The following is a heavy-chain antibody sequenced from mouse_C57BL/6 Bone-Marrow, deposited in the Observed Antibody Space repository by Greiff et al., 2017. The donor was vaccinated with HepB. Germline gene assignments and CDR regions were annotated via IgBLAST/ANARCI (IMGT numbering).Heavy chain of an antibody. CDR3: ARAYSPWYFDV. J-gene: IGHJ1*03. CDR1: GFTFSSYA. Sequence: DVMLVESGGGLVKPGGSLKLSCAASGFTFSSYAMSWVRQTPEKRLEWVATISAGGSYTYYPDNVKGRFTISRDHAKNNLYLQMSHLKSEDTAMYYCARAYSPWYFDVWGTGTTVTVSS. V-gene: IGHV5-4*03. D-gene: IGHD2-10*01. CDR2: ISAGGSYT.